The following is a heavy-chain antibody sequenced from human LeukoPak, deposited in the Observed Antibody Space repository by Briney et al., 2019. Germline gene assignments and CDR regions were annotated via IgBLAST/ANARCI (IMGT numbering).Heavy chain of an antibody. D-gene: IGHD3-10*01. CDR1: GGTFSSYA. J-gene: IGHJ6*03. CDR3: ARARITMVRGVIITTVRGDYYYYMDV. CDR2: IIPIFGTA. V-gene: IGHV1-69*13. Sequence: SVKVSCKASGGTFSSYAISWVRQAPGQGLEWMGGIIPIFGTANYAQKFQGRVTITADESTSTAYMELSSLRSEDTAVYYCARARITMVRGVIITTVRGDYYYYMDVWGKGTTVTISS.